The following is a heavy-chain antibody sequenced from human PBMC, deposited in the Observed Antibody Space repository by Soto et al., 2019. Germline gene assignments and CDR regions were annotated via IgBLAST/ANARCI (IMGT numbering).Heavy chain of an antibody. CDR3: ARDLRDYYDSSGYYWPDYYYGMDV. D-gene: IGHD3-22*01. J-gene: IGHJ6*02. CDR2: IIPIFGTA. CDR1: GGTFSSYA. V-gene: IGHV1-69*13. Sequence: SVKVSCKASGGTFSSYAISWVRQAPGQGLEWMGGIIPIFGTANYAQKFQGRVTITADESTSTAYMELSSLRSEDTAVYYCARDLRDYYDSSGYYWPDYYYGMDVWSQGTTVTVSS.